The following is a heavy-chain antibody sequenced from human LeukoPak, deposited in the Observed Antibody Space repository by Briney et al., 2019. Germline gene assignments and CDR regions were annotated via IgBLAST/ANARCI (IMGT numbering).Heavy chain of an antibody. D-gene: IGHD3-10*02. J-gene: IGHJ6*04. CDR1: GFTFNTYN. CDR3: AELGITMIGGV. V-gene: IGHV3-21*01. CDR2: ISSSSSYI. Sequence: GGSLRLSCAASGFTFNTYNMNWVRQAPGKGLEWVSSISSSSSYIYYADSVKGRFTISRDNAKNSLYLQMNSLRAEDTAVYYCAELGITMIGGVWGKGTTVTISS.